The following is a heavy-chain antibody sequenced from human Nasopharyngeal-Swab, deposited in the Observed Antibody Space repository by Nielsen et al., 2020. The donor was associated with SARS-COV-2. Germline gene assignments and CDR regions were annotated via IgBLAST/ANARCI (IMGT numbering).Heavy chain of an antibody. CDR2: ISGSGDTT. Sequence: GESLKISCAASGFTFSSYAMSWVRQAPGKGLEWVPIISGSGDTTYYADSVNDRFTISRDNSKNTLYLQMNSLRAEDTAVYYCARRELVYGSYYYYGMDVWGQGTTVTVSS. CDR1: GFTFSSYA. CDR3: ARRELVYGSYYYYGMDV. D-gene: IGHD1-26*01. J-gene: IGHJ6*02. V-gene: IGHV3-23*01.